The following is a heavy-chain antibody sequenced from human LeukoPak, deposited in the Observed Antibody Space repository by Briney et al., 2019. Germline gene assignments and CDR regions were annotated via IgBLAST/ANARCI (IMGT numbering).Heavy chain of an antibody. Sequence: GESLKISCKSSGYGLTSYWIAWVRQMPEKGLEWMGIIYLGDSDTRYSPSFQGQVTFSGDKSITTAYLHWSSLKASDTAMYYCARLAYYDGSGYHLDYWGQGTLVTVPS. D-gene: IGHD3-22*01. J-gene: IGHJ4*02. V-gene: IGHV5-51*01. CDR2: IYLGDSDT. CDR3: ARLAYYDGSGYHLDY. CDR1: GYGLTSYW.